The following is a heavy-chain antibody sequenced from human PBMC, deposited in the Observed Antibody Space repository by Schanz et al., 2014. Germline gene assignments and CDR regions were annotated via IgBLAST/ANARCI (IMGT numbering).Heavy chain of an antibody. CDR3: ARDRDQWDGNYLDY. Sequence: QVQLVQSGAEVKKPGSSVKVSCKASGGTFRSYTVSWVRQAPGQGLEWMGRITPTLGKVDYAQKFQGRVTMTNDTSTSTVYMELRSLTSDDSAVYYCARDRDQWDGNYLDYWGQGTLVTVSS. CDR2: ITPTLGKV. V-gene: IGHV1-69*08. CDR1: GGTFRSYT. J-gene: IGHJ4*02. D-gene: IGHD1-26*01.